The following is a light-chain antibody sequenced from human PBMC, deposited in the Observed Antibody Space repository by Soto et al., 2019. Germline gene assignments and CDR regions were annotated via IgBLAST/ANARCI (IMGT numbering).Light chain of an antibody. V-gene: IGLV1-40*01. Sequence: QSVLTQPPSVSGAPGQRVTISCTGSSSNIGAGYDVHWYQQLPGAAPKLLIYGSSNRPSGAPDRFSGSRSGTSASLAITGLQPEDEADYYCQSYDTPVYVFGGGTKVTVL. CDR2: GSS. CDR1: SSNIGAGYD. J-gene: IGLJ1*01. CDR3: QSYDTPVYV.